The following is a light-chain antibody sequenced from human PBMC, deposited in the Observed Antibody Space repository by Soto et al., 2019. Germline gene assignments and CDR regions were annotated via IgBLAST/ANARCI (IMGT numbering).Light chain of an antibody. CDR1: QSVSNN. Sequence: EIVMTQSPATLSVSPGERATLSCRASQSVSNNLAWYQQKPGQAPTLLIYGASTRATGIPARFSGSGSGTEFTLTISSLQSEDFAVYHCQQYNNWPPITFGQGTRLEIK. J-gene: IGKJ5*01. CDR2: GAS. CDR3: QQYNNWPPIT. V-gene: IGKV3-15*01.